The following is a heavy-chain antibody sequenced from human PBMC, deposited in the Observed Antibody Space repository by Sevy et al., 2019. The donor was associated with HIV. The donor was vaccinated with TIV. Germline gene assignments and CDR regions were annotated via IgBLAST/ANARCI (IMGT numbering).Heavy chain of an antibody. CDR1: GFTFSNFA. V-gene: IGHV3-23*01. D-gene: IGHD5-18*01. CDR3: AKKMGGGSGMAFLVDY. J-gene: IGHJ4*02. CDR2: ISGTGDYT. Sequence: GGSLRLSCAASGFTFSNFAMGWVRHAPGKGLDWISVISGTGDYTYYGDSVKGRFTISRDNSGNTLSLQMNSLRAEDTAIFYCAKKMGGGSGMAFLVDYWGQGTLVTVSS.